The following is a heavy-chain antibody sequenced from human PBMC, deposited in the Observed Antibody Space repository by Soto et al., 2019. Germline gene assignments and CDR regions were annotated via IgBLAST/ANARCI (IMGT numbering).Heavy chain of an antibody. D-gene: IGHD6-13*01. CDR3: AILGRAAAGNDY. CDR2: INPSGGST. CDR1: GYTFTSYY. J-gene: IGHJ4*02. V-gene: IGHV1-46*01. Sequence: QVQLVQSGAEVKKPGASVKVSCKASGYTFTSYYMHWVRQAPGQGLEWMGIINPSGGSTSYAQKFQGRVTMTRDTSTSTVYRELSSLRSEDTAVYYCAILGRAAAGNDYWGQGTLVTVSS.